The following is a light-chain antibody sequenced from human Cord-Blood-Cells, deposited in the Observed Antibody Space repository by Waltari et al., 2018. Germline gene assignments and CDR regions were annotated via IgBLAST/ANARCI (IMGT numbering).Light chain of an antibody. J-gene: IGKJ3*01. CDR2: AAS. V-gene: IGKV1-39*01. Sequence: DIQITQSPSPLSASVGARVTITCRASQSISSYLNWYQQKPGKAPKLLIYAASSLQSGVPSRFSGSGSGTDFTLTISSLQPEDFATYYCQQSYSTPFTFGPGTKVDIK. CDR1: QSISSY. CDR3: QQSYSTPFT.